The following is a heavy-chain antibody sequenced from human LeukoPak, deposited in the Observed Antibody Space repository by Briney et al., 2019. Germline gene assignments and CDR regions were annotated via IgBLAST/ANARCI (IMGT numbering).Heavy chain of an antibody. CDR1: GFTFSNAC. CDR2: ISGDGVST. J-gene: IGHJ4*02. CDR3: AKESGKFDY. Sequence: PGGSLRLSCAASGFTFSNACMSWVRQAPGKGLEWVSLISGDGVSTFYADSVKGRFSISRDNSKNSLYLEMNSLRTEDAAMYYCAKESGKFDYWGQGTLVAVSS. V-gene: IGHV3-43*02.